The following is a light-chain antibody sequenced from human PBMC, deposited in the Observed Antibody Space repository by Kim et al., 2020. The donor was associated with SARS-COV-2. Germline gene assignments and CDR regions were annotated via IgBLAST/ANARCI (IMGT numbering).Light chain of an antibody. CDR1: TGTVTSGHY. CDR2: DTS. J-gene: IGLJ2*01. V-gene: IGLV7-46*01. CDR3: LLFYGGARA. Sequence: QAVVTQEPSLTVPPGGTVTLTRGSSTGTVTSGHYPYWFQQKPGQAPRTLIFDTSKKHSWTPARFSGSLLGGKAALTLSGAQPEDEADYYCLLFYGGARAFGGGTKVTVL.